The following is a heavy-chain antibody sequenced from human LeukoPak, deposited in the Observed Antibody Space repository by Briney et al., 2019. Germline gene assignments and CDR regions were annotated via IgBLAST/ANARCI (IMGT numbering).Heavy chain of an antibody. CDR2: ISYDGSNK. CDR3: ARSPYYDILAGFYYYFDY. J-gene: IGHJ4*02. CDR1: GFTFSSYA. V-gene: IGHV3-30-3*01. Sequence: GGSLRLSCAASGFTFSSYAMHWVRQAPGKGLEWVADISYDGSNKYYADSVKGRLTISRDNSKSTLYLQMNSLRAEDTATYHCARSPYYDILAGFYYYFDYWGQGTLVTVSS. D-gene: IGHD3-9*01.